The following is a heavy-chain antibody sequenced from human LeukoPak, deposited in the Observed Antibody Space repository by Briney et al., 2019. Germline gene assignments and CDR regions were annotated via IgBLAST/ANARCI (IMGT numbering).Heavy chain of an antibody. CDR2: ISYDGSNR. J-gene: IGHJ4*02. CDR1: GFSLTNYW. CDR3: AKDRGYSYGYGDYFDY. Sequence: GGSLRLSCAASGFSLTNYWMHWVRQAPGKGLEWVAVISYDGSNRYYADSVKGRFTISRDNSKNTLYLQMNSPRAEDTAVYYCAKDRGYSYGYGDYFDYWGQGTLVTVSS. D-gene: IGHD5-18*01. V-gene: IGHV3-30*18.